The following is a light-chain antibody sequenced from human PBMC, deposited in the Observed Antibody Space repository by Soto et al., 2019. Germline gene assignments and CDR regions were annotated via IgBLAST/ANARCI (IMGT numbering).Light chain of an antibody. J-gene: IGLJ1*01. CDR3: SSYTSIRTYV. CDR2: EVN. V-gene: IGLV2-14*01. Sequence: QSVLTQPASVSGSPGQSITISCTGTSSDVGGYNYVSWYQQHPGKAPKLLIYEVNNRPSGVSNRFSGSKSANVASLSISGLQAEDEADYYCSSYTSIRTYVFGTGTKLTVL. CDR1: SSDVGGYNY.